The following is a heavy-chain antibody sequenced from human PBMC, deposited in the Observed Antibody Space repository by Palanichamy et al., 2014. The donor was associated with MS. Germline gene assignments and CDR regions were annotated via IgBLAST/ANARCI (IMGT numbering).Heavy chain of an antibody. V-gene: IGHV3-48*02. D-gene: IGHD6-13*01. CDR2: ISSSSSTI. CDR3: ARVTAAGSRFYYYGMDV. CDR1: GFTLSSYS. Sequence: EVQLVESGGGLVQPGGSLRLSCAASGFTLSSYSMNWVHQAPGKGLEWVSYISSSSSTIYYADSVKGRFTISRDNAKNSLYLQMNSLRDEDTAVYYCARVTAAGSRFYYYGMDVWGQGTTVTVSS. J-gene: IGHJ6*02.